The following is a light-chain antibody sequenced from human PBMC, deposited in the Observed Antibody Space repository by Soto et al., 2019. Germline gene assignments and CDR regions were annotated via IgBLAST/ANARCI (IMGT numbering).Light chain of an antibody. V-gene: IGLV2-14*03. CDR1: SSDVGGYNF. CDR2: DVS. CDR3: YSYTSARSSV. J-gene: IGLJ1*01. Sequence: QSALTQPASVSGSPGQTITISCTGTSSDVGGYNFVSWYQQHPGKAPKLIIYDVSNRSSGVSNRFSGSKSGNTASLTISGLQAEDEADYFCYSYTSARSSVFGTGTKVTVL.